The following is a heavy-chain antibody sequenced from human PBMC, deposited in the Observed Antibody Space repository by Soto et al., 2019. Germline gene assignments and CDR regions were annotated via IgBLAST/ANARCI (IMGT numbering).Heavy chain of an antibody. D-gene: IGHD2-15*01. J-gene: IGHJ4*02. CDR2: ISGSGGST. Sequence: EVQLLESGGGLVQPGGSLRLSCAASGFTFSSYAMNWVRQAPGKGLEWVSTISGSGGSTYYADSVKGRFTISRDNSKKTMXLQMNSMRAEDTAVYYCAKATYCSGGSCYPYYFDYWGQGTLVTVSS. CDR1: GFTFSSYA. V-gene: IGHV3-23*01. CDR3: AKATYCSGGSCYPYYFDY.